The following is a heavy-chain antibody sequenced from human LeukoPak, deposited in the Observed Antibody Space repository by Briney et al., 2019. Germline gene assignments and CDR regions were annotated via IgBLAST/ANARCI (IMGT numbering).Heavy chain of an antibody. J-gene: IGHJ4*02. V-gene: IGHV3-7*03. CDR1: GFTFSRHW. CDR2: IKQDGSAK. CDR3: ARDNGWSADF. D-gene: IGHD2-15*01. Sequence: GGSLRLSCAASGFTFSRHWMYWVRQAPGKGLEWVANIKQDGSAKPYVDSVKGRFTISRDNAKNSLFLQMNSLRAEDTAVYYCARDNGWSADFWGQGTLVTVFS.